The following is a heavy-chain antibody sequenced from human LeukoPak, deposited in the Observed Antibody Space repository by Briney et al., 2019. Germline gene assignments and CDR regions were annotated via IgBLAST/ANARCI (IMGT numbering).Heavy chain of an antibody. CDR1: GYTFTSYG. Sequence: ASVKVSCKASGYTFTSYGISWVRQAPGQGLEWMGWISAYNGNTNYAQKLQGRVTMTTDTSTSTAYMELRSLRPDDTAVYYCARARIEYSSSSGAHWFDPWGQGTLVTVSS. J-gene: IGHJ5*02. CDR2: ISAYNGNT. D-gene: IGHD6-6*01. CDR3: ARARIEYSSSSGAHWFDP. V-gene: IGHV1-18*01.